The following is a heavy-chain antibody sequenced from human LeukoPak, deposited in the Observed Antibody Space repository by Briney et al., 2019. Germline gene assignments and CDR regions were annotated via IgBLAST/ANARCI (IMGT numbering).Heavy chain of an antibody. V-gene: IGHV4-39*07. CDR3: AREVVGSRGDFDC. Sequence: SETLSLTFSVSGGSFSTTSYFWGWIRQSPGRGLEWIGNIYYTGNTYYNPSLKSRVTISVDTSKNQFSLKLSSVTAADTAVYYCAREVVGSRGDFDCWGQGTLVTVSS. D-gene: IGHD1-26*01. J-gene: IGHJ4*02. CDR2: IYYTGNT. CDR1: GGSFSTTSYF.